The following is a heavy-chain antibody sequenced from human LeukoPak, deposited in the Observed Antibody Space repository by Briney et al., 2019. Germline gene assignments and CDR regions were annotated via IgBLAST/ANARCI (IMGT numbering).Heavy chain of an antibody. J-gene: IGHJ3*02. V-gene: IGHV3-7*01. CDR2: IKQDGSEK. CDR3: ARELGHYDFWSGYSYWAFDI. Sequence: GGSLRLSCAASGFTFSSYWMSWVRQAPGKGLEWVANIKQDGSEKYYVDSVKGRFTISRDNAKNSLYLQMNSLRAEDTAVYYCARELGHYDFWSGYSYWAFDIWGQGAMVTVSS. CDR1: GFTFSSYW. D-gene: IGHD3-3*01.